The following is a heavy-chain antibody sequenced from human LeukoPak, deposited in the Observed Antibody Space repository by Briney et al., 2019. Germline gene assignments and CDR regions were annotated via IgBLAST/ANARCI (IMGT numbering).Heavy chain of an antibody. J-gene: IGHJ4*02. CDR2: IKQDGSEK. CDR3: ARSGSDFDC. Sequence: GGSLRLSCAASGFTFSIYWMSWVRQAPGKGLEWVANIKQDGSEKNYVDSVKGRFTISRDNAKNSQYLQINSLRVEDTAVYYCARSGSDFDCWDQGTLVSVSS. V-gene: IGHV3-7*01. CDR1: GFTFSIYW. D-gene: IGHD1-26*01.